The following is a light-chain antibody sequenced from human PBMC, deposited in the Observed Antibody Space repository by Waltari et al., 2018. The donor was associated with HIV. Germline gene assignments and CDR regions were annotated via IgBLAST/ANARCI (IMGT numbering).Light chain of an antibody. CDR1: SSDVGNSNL. Sequence: QSALTQPASVSGSPGQSITISCTGTSSDVGNSNLVSWYQQNPGKAPKLIIYEGIKRPSGVSNRISGSKSANTASLTISGLQAEDEADYYCSSYGGSSNWLFGGGTKLTVL. CDR3: SSYGGSSNWL. J-gene: IGLJ2*01. V-gene: IGLV2-23*01. CDR2: EGI.